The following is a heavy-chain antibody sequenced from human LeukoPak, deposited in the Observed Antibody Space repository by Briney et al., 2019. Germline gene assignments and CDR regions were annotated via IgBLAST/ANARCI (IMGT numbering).Heavy chain of an antibody. CDR2: IKQDGSEK. J-gene: IGHJ6*02. CDR1: GFTFSSYW. CDR3: ARDGVHYYDSSGYYYYYYGMDV. V-gene: IGHV3-7*01. D-gene: IGHD3-22*01. Sequence: GGSLRLSCAASGFTFSSYWMSWVRQAPGKGLEWVANIKQDGSEKYYVDSVKGRFTISRDNAKNSLYLQMNSLRAEDTAVYYCARDGVHYYDSSGYYYYYYGMDVWGQGTTVTVSS.